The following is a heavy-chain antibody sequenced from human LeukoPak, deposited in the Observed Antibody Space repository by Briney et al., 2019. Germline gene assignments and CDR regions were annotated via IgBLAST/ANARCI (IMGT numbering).Heavy chain of an antibody. Sequence: ASVTVSCKASGYTFTNYGISWVRQAPGQGLEWMGWISAYNGVSNYAQNLQGRVTMTTDTSTSTAYMELRSLRSDDTAVYYCARARGRNYYDSSGYCSDYWGQGTLVTVSS. CDR1: GYTFTNYG. V-gene: IGHV1-18*01. J-gene: IGHJ4*02. D-gene: IGHD3-22*01. CDR3: ARARGRNYYDSSGYCSDY. CDR2: ISAYNGVS.